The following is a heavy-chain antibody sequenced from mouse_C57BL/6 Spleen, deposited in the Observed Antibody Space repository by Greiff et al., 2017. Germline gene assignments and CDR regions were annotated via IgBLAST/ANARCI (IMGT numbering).Heavy chain of an antibody. D-gene: IGHD2-2*01. CDR3: ARGWLRRYFDV. V-gene: IGHV3-6*01. Sequence: EVQRVESGPGLVKPSQSLSLTCSVTGYSITSGYYWNWIRQFPGNKLEWMGYISYDGSNNYNPSLKNRISITRDTSKNQFFLKLNSVTTEDTATYYCARGWLRRYFDVWGTGTTVTVSS. J-gene: IGHJ1*03. CDR2: ISYDGSN. CDR1: GYSITSGYY.